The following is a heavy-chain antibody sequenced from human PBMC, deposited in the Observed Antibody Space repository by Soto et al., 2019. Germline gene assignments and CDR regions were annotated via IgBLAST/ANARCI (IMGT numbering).Heavy chain of an antibody. J-gene: IGHJ4*02. CDR2: IKEDGSQE. Sequence: DVQLVESGGALVQPGGSLRLDCAVSGFAIRTSYMSWVRQAPGKGLEWVALIKEDGSQEFYVDSVKGRFSISRDNAKNSVHLHMNSMRVGETAVYYCERDLAYGAMDYWGQGAMVTVAS. CDR3: ERDLAYGAMDY. D-gene: IGHD4-17*01. V-gene: IGHV3-7*01. CDR1: GFAIRTSY.